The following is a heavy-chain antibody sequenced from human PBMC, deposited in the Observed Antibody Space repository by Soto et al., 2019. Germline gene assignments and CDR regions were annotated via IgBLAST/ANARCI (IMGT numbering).Heavy chain of an antibody. V-gene: IGHV4-34*01. CDR2: INHSGST. CDR3: ASPPTTVTPWGRYNWFDP. J-gene: IGHJ5*02. Sequence: QVQLQQWGAGLLKPSETLSLTCAVYGGSFSGYYWSWIRQPPGKGLEWIGEINHSGSTNYNPSLKSRVTISVDTSKNQFSLKLSSVTAADTAVYYCASPPTTVTPWGRYNWFDPWGQGTLVTVSS. CDR1: GGSFSGYY. D-gene: IGHD4-4*01.